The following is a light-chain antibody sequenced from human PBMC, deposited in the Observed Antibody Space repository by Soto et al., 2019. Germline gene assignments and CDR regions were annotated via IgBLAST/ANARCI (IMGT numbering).Light chain of an antibody. J-gene: IGLJ1*01. CDR1: SSDVGGYIY. V-gene: IGLV2-14*01. CDR2: DVN. CDR3: LSYTASASYV. Sequence: QSALTQPASVSGSPGQSITISCTGTSSDVGGYIYVSWYQQHPGQAPKLMVFDVNNRPSGVSNRFSGSKSGNTASLTISHLQAEDDADYYCLSYTASASYVFGTGTKLTVL.